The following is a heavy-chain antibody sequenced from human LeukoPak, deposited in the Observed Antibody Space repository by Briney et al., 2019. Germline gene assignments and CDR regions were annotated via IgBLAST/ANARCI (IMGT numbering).Heavy chain of an antibody. Sequence: SETLSLTCTVSGNSISSYYWSWIRQPPGKGLEWIGYFYYTGSTNYNPSLKSRVTISVDTSKNQFSLRLSSVTAADTAVYYCASGQFLVSNDYWGQGILVTVSS. J-gene: IGHJ4*02. CDR1: GNSISSYY. CDR3: ASGQFLVSNDY. CDR2: FYYTGST. D-gene: IGHD5/OR15-5a*01. V-gene: IGHV4-59*01.